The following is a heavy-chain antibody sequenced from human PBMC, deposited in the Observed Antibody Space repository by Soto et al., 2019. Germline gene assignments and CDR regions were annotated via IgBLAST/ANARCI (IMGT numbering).Heavy chain of an antibody. Sequence: SETLSLTCTVSGDSITASYSNWAWIRQPPGKGLEWIGTFYSGTTSQNPPLRSRITISGDTSRNQFSLNLRSVTAADSGVYYCAKLVRDDVRRSDLDHWGQGTLVTVSS. D-gene: IGHD3-10*02. CDR2: FYSGTT. J-gene: IGHJ4*02. CDR3: AKLVRDDVRRSDLDH. V-gene: IGHV4-39*01. CDR1: GDSITASYSN.